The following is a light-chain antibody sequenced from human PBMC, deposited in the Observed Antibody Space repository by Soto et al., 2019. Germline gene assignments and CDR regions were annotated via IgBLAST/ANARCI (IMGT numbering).Light chain of an antibody. J-gene: IGKJ5*01. CDR1: RSVSSN. Sequence: EIVMTQSPVTLSVSPGERSTLSCRASRSVSSNLAWYQQKPGQAPSLLIHGATTRATGIPARFSGSGSGTEFTLTISSLQSEDFAVYYCQQYNNWPPITFGQGTRLEIK. CDR3: QQYNNWPPIT. CDR2: GAT. V-gene: IGKV3-15*01.